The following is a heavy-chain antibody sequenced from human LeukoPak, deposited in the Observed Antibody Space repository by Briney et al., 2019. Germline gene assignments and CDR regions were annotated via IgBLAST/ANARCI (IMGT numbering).Heavy chain of an antibody. CDR1: GFTFSSYE. D-gene: IGHD1-26*01. CDR2: ISSSGSTI. J-gene: IGHJ6*03. CDR3: AREWDYYYYMDV. V-gene: IGHV3-48*03. Sequence: HPGGSLRLSCAASGFTFSSYEMNWVRQAPGKGLEWVSYISSSGSTIYYADSVKGRFTISRDNAKNSLYLQMNSLRAEDTAVYYCAREWDYYYYMDVWGKGTTVTISS.